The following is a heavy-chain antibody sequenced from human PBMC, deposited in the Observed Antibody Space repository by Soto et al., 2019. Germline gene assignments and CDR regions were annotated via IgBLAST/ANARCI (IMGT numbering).Heavy chain of an antibody. J-gene: IGHJ5*02. V-gene: IGHV1-69*13. CDR3: ACGYDLSRWFAP. CDR2: IIPIFGTA. D-gene: IGHD5-12*01. Sequence: SVKVSCKASGGTFSSYAISWVRQAPAQGLEWMGGIIPIFGTANYAQKFQGRVTITADESTSTAYMELSSLRSEDTAVYYCACGYDLSRWFAPPARRTLVIGS. CDR1: GGTFSSYA.